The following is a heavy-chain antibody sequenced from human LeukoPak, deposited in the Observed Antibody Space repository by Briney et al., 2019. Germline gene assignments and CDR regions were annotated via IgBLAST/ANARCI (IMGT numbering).Heavy chain of an antibody. D-gene: IGHD4-23*01. V-gene: IGHV1-46*01. CDR1: GYTFTSYY. J-gene: IGHJ1*01. Sequence: ASVKVSCKASGYTFTSYYMHWVRQAPGQGLEWIGIINPSGGSTSYAQKFQGRVTMTRDTSTSTVYMELSSLRSEDTAVYYCARGLENDYGGNLYFQHWGQGTLVTVSS. CDR3: ARGLENDYGGNLYFQH. CDR2: INPSGGST.